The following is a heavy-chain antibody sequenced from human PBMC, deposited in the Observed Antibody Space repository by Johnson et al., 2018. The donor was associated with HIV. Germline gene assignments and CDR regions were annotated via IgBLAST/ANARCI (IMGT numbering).Heavy chain of an antibody. V-gene: IGHV3-66*01. Sequence: VQLVESGGGVVQPGRSLRLSCAASGFTVSSNYMSWVRQAPGKGLEWVSVIYSGGSTYYADSVKGRFTISRDNSKNTLYLQMNSLRAEDTAVYYCASVPMIVVLDGAFDIWGQGTIVTVSS. D-gene: IGHD3-22*01. J-gene: IGHJ3*02. CDR2: IYSGGST. CDR1: GFTVSSNY. CDR3: ASVPMIVVLDGAFDI.